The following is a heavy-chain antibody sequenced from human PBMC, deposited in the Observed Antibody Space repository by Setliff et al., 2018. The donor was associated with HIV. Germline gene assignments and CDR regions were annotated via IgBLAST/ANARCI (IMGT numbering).Heavy chain of an antibody. CDR1: GYSISSGYY. CDR2: IYHSGST. Sequence: PSETLSLTCAVSGYSISSGYYWGWIRQPPGKGLEWIANIYHSGSTYYNPSLKSRVTISVDTSKNQFSLKLSSVTAADTAVYYCAREEGDAFDIWGQGTMVTVSS. J-gene: IGHJ3*02. V-gene: IGHV4-38-2*02. CDR3: AREEGDAFDI.